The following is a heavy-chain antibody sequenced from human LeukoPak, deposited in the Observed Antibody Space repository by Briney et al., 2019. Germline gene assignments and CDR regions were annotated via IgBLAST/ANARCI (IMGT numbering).Heavy chain of an antibody. CDR1: GYIFTSYY. J-gene: IGHJ4*02. Sequence: GASVKVSCKASGYIFTSYYIHCVRQAPGQGLEWMGIINPSGGSTNYAQKFQGRVTMTRDMSTSTAYMELSSLRSEDTAVYYCARDFCSTSCNLGCWGQGTLVTVSS. CDR3: ARDFCSTSCNLGC. V-gene: IGHV1-46*01. CDR2: INPSGGST. D-gene: IGHD2-2*01.